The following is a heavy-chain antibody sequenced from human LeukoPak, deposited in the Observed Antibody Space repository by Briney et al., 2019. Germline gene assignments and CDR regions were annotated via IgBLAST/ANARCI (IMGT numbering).Heavy chain of an antibody. Sequence: GKSLRLSCAASGFTFTSLPLHWVRQAPGKGVEWVAVSSTHGSDEYYADSVKGRFTVFSDNSKKTVYLQMDSLRAEDTAVYHCAMDYYDSNGYSRGWDYWGQGTLVTVSS. CDR2: SSTHGSDE. V-gene: IGHV3-30*04. CDR3: AMDYYDSNGYSRGWDY. D-gene: IGHD3-22*01. J-gene: IGHJ4*02. CDR1: GFTFTSLP.